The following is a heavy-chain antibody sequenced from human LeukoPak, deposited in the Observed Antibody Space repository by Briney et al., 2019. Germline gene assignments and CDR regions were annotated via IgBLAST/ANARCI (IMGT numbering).Heavy chain of an antibody. V-gene: IGHV3-66*02. Sequence: GSLRLSCAGSGFTVSSNYMSWVRQAPGEELERVSVIYSGGSTNYADSVKGRFTISRDNSKNTLYLQMNSLRAEDTAVYYCAREVGATHSDAFDIWGQGTMVTVSS. CDR2: IYSGGST. J-gene: IGHJ3*02. CDR1: GFTVSSNY. CDR3: AREVGATHSDAFDI. D-gene: IGHD1-26*01.